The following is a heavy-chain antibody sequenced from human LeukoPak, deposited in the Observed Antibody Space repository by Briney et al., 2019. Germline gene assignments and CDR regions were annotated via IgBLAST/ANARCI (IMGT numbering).Heavy chain of an antibody. CDR3: ARDGSGSLPFDY. Sequence: PGGSLRLSCAASGFTFSSYAMSWVRQAPGKGLEWVSAISGSGGSTYYADSVKGRFTISRDNAKNSLYLQMNSLRAEDTAVYYCARDGSGSLPFDYWGQGTLVTVSS. V-gene: IGHV3-23*01. J-gene: IGHJ4*02. CDR1: GFTFSSYA. D-gene: IGHD1-26*01. CDR2: ISGSGGST.